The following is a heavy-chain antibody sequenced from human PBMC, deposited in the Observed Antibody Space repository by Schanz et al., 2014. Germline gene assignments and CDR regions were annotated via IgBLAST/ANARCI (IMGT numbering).Heavy chain of an antibody. D-gene: IGHD3-9*01. CDR1: GGTFSSST. CDR2: IIPILDKT. J-gene: IGHJ6*02. V-gene: IGHV1-69*04. Sequence: QVQLVQSGGEVKKPGASATVSCKASGGTFSSSTLTWVRQAPGQGLEWMGRIIPILDKTNYAQKFQGRVTMTADKSTSTVYMEVSGLRSEDTAVYYCAKVDRTRYYAMDVWGQGTTGTVSS. CDR3: AKVDRTRYYAMDV.